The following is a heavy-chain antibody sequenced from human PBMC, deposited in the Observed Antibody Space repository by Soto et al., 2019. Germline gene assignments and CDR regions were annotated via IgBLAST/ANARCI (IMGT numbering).Heavy chain of an antibody. V-gene: IGHV1-3*01. CDR2: INASNGNT. Sequence: ASVKVSCKASGYTFTSYAMHWVRQAPGQRLEWMGWINASNGNTKYSQKFQGRVTITRDTSASTAYMELSSLRSEDTAVYYCARVPPLPAYSSSSNYYYGMDVWGQGTTVTVSS. CDR3: ARVPPLPAYSSSSNYYYGMDV. CDR1: GYTFTSYA. D-gene: IGHD6-6*01. J-gene: IGHJ6*02.